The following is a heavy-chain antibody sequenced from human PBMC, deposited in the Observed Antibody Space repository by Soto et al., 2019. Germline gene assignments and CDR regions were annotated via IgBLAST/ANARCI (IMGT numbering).Heavy chain of an antibody. CDR2: IYRSGST. Sequence: QVQLQEPGPGLVKPSQTLSLTCTVSGGSVSSGDYYWSWIRQPPGTGLEWIAYIYRSGSTFYNPSLKSRVTISLDTSKNQFSLKLSSVTAADTAVYYYARRFGTNNWYFALCGRGTLVTVSS. D-gene: IGHD3-16*01. J-gene: IGHJ2*01. CDR1: GGSVSSGDYY. CDR3: ARRFGTNNWYFAL. V-gene: IGHV4-30-4*01.